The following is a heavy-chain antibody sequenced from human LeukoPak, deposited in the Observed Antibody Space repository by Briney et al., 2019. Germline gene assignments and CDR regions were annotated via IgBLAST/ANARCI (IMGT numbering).Heavy chain of an antibody. CDR2: MNPNSGNT. Sequence: ASVKVSCKASGYTFTSYDINWVRQATGQGLEWMGWMNPNSGNTGYAQKFQGRVTMTRNTSISTAYMELSSLRSEDTAVYYCARGPYYYDSSGYYYSVAFDIWGQGTMVTVSS. V-gene: IGHV1-8*02. D-gene: IGHD3-22*01. J-gene: IGHJ3*02. CDR3: ARGPYYYDSSGYYYSVAFDI. CDR1: GYTFTSYD.